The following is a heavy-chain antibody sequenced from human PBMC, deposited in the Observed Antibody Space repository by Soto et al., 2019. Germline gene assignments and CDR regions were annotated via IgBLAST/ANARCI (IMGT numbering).Heavy chain of an antibody. CDR2: IYYSVST. V-gene: IGHV4-59*01. J-gene: IGHJ4*02. D-gene: IGHD2-2*01. Sequence: QVQLQESGPGLVKPSETLSLTCTVSGGSISSYYWSWIRQPPGKGLEWIWYIYYSVSTNYNPSLTRRVTTSVDTSKNQFSLNLSSVTAADTAVYYCARSPWRYQLLCDYWGQGTLVTVSS. CDR1: GGSISSYY. CDR3: ARSPWRYQLLCDY.